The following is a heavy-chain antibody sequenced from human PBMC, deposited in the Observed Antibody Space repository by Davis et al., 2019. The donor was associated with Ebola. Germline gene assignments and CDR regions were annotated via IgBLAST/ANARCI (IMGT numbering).Heavy chain of an antibody. V-gene: IGHV3-7*01. CDR1: GFTFSSYW. J-gene: IGHJ5*02. Sequence: GGSLRLSCAASGFTFSSYWMSWVRQAPGKGLEWVANIKQDGSEKYYVDSVKGRFTISRDNAKNSLYLQMNSLRAEDTAVYYCARGSELHYDFWSGYYVGDWFDPWGQGTLVTVSS. D-gene: IGHD3-3*01. CDR3: ARGSELHYDFWSGYYVGDWFDP. CDR2: IKQDGSEK.